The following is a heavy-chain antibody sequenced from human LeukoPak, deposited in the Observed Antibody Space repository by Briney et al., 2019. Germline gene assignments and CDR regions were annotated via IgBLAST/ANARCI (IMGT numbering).Heavy chain of an antibody. Sequence: GGSLRLSCAASGFTFSSYAMSWVRQAPGKGLEWVSAISSSGGSTYYADSVKGRFTLSRDNFKNTLSLQMNSLRAEDTAVYYCVRDRDWGFDYWGQGTLATVSS. CDR3: VRDRDWGFDY. D-gene: IGHD3/OR15-3a*01. J-gene: IGHJ4*02. CDR1: GFTFSSYA. V-gene: IGHV3-23*01. CDR2: ISSSGGST.